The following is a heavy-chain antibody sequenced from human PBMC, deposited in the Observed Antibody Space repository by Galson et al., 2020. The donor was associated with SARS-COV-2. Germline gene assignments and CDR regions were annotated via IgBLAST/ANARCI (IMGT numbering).Heavy chain of an antibody. CDR1: GGSFSGYY. V-gene: IGHV4-34*01. J-gene: IGHJ4*02. Sequence: SQASETLSLTCAVYGGSFSGYYWSWIRQPPGKGLEWIGEINHSGSTNYNPSLKSRVTISVETSKNQFSLKLISVTAADTAVYYCANLGTLGNVDYWGQGTLVTVSS. D-gene: IGHD7-27*01. CDR3: ANLGTLGNVDY. CDR2: INHSGST.